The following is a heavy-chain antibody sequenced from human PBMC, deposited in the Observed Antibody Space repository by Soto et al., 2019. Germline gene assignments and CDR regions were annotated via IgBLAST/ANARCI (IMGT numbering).Heavy chain of an antibody. D-gene: IGHD2-21*02. CDR1: GGSIRSFY. CDR3: AKGPFCGDACYFGV. V-gene: IGHV4-4*07. CDR2: IYSSGAT. Sequence: SETLSLTCTVAGGSIRSFYWSWVRQPAGEGLEWIGRIYSSGATDYNPSLRSRVTMSVDTSTDQASLRLASVTAADTAVYFCAKGPFCGDACYFGVWGQGTEVTVSS. J-gene: IGHJ4*02.